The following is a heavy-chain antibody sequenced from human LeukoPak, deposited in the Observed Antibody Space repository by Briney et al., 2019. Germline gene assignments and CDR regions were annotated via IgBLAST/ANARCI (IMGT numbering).Heavy chain of an antibody. CDR3: ARSSSGSYYND. CDR2: IYYSGST. J-gene: IGHJ4*02. D-gene: IGHD1-26*01. V-gene: IGHV4-39*01. Sequence: PSETLSLTCTVSGGSINSTNYYWGWIRQPPGKGLEWIGSIYYSGSTYYNPSLRSRVTISVDTSKNQFSLKLTSVTAADTAVYYCARSSSGSYYNDWGQGTLVTVSS. CDR1: GGSINSTNYY.